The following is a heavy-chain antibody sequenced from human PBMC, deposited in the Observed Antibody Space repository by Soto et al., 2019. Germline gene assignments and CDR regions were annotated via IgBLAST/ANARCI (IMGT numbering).Heavy chain of an antibody. Sequence: PSETLSLTCAVYGGSVSGYYWTWLRQPPGKGLEWPGYIYYSGSTYYNPSLKGRVMMTIDTSKHQFSLNLSSVTAADTAVFYCGRGQTAIDVWGQGTTVTVSS. D-gene: IGHD5-18*01. CDR3: GRGQTAIDV. CDR1: GGSVSGYY. V-gene: IGHV4-34*11. J-gene: IGHJ6*02. CDR2: IYYSGST.